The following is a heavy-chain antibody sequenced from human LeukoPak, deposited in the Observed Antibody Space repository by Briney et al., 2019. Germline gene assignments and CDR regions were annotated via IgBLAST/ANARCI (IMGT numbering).Heavy chain of an antibody. CDR2: ITHSGST. CDR3: ARGRSGSYSYPSRFDP. D-gene: IGHD3-10*01. Sequence: SETLSLTCAVYGGSFSGYYWSWIRQPPGKGLEWIGEITHSGSTNYNPSLKSRVTISVDTSKNQFSLKLSSVTAADTAVYYCARGRSGSYSYPSRFDPWGQGTLVTVSS. V-gene: IGHV4-34*01. J-gene: IGHJ5*02. CDR1: GGSFSGYY.